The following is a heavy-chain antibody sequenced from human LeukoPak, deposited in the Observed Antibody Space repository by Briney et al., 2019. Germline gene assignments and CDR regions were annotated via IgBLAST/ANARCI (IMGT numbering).Heavy chain of an antibody. D-gene: IGHD3-10*01. CDR2: ISGSGGST. CDR1: GFTFSSYA. CDR3: AKDRGLWFGEPAGYFDY. V-gene: IGHV3-23*01. Sequence: GGSLRLSCAASGFTFSSYAMSWVRQAPGKGLEWVSAISGSGGSTYYADSVKGRFTISRDNSKNTLYLQMNSLRAEDTAVYYCAKDRGLWFGEPAGYFDYWGQGTLVTVSS. J-gene: IGHJ4*02.